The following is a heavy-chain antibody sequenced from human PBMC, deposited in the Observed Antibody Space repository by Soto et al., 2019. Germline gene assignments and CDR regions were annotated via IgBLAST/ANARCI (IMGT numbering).Heavy chain of an antibody. CDR1: GFSLTNCG. CDR3: AKDLYSRGWFNYFHP. CDR2: ISYDGSQE. V-gene: IGHV3-30*18. D-gene: IGHD6-19*01. J-gene: IGHJ5*02. Sequence: QVQLVESGGGVVQPGRSLILSCAASGFSLTNCGMHWVRQAPGKGLEWVAMISYDGSQEHFIDSVKGRFTISRDNSKKTLYLQMNNLRTEDTAVYYCAKDLYSRGWFNYFHPWGQGTLVTVSS.